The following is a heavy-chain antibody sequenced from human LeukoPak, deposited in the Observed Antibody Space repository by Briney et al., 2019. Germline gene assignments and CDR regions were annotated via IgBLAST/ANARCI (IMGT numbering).Heavy chain of an antibody. CDR3: ARDVPASGWPLGY. J-gene: IGHJ4*02. V-gene: IGHV3-11*04. D-gene: IGHD6-19*01. Sequence: GGSLRLSCAASGFTFSGYYMSWIRQAPGKGLEWVSHLSESGTIIYNADSVKGRFIISRDNAKSSLYLQMNSLRTEDTAVYYCARDVPASGWPLGYWGQGTLVTVSS. CDR1: GFTFSGYY. CDR2: LSESGTII.